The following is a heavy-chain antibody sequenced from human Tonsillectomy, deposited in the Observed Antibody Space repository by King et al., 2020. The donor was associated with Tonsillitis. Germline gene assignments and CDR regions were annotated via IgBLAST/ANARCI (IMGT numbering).Heavy chain of an antibody. CDR3: TLLQEHL. V-gene: IGHV3-30*03. CDR2: VSYDGSNR. Sequence: VQLVESGGGVVQPGRSLRLSCAASGFTFSRYGIHWVRQAPGKGLEWVATVSYDGSNRYYGDSAKGRFTISRDNSKNTLYLQMNSLHQGPIGLPPGTLLQEHLWG. J-gene: IGHJ6*01. CDR1: GFTFSRYG.